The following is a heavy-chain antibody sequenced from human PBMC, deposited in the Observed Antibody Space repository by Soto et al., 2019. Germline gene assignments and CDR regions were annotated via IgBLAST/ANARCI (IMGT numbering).Heavy chain of an antibody. CDR3: ARRVGLRYYYYYYGMDV. CDR1: GGSINSYY. CDR2: ISYSGNT. V-gene: IGHV4-59*01. J-gene: IGHJ6*02. D-gene: IGHD2-21*01. Sequence: SSETLSLTCTVSGGSINSYYWGWIRQPPGKGLEWIGYISYSGNTNQNPSLQSRVTMSVVTSKNQFSLKLSSVTAADTAVYYCARRVGLRYYYYYYGMDVWGQGTTVTVSS.